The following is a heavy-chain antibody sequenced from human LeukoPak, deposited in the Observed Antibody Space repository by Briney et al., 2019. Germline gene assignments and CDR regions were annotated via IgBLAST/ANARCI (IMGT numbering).Heavy chain of an antibody. J-gene: IGHJ4*02. CDR3: ARDQGSLTRSWYTGY. CDR2: INPYSGDT. D-gene: IGHD6-13*01. Sequence: GASVKVSCKASGYTFTCYHIHWVRQAPGKGLEGRGGINPYSGDTNFAQKFQGRVTMTRDTSITTAYMDLSSLTPDDTAVYFCARDQGSLTRSWYTGYWGQGTQVTVSS. CDR1: GYTFTCYH. V-gene: IGHV1-2*02.